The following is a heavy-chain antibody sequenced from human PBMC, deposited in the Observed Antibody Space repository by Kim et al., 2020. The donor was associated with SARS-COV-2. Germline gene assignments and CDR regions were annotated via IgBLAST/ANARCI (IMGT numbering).Heavy chain of an antibody. CDR1: GGSVNSPSHY. V-gene: IGHV4-39*01. CDR2: VYYSGIT. CDR3: ARLDLSIDQYNYGLDV. J-gene: IGHJ6*02. Sequence: SETLSLTCTVSGGSVNSPSHYWAWIRQPPGKGLEWIGTVYYSGITYYIPSLSDRVTMSVDSSKNQFSLTLSFVTAADTAVYFCARLDLSIDQYNYGLDVWGQETKVTVSS. D-gene: IGHD2-15*01.